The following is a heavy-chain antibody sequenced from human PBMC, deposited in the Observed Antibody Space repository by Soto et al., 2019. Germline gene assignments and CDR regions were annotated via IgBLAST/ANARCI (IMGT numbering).Heavy chain of an antibody. J-gene: IGHJ4*02. V-gene: IGHV3-23*01. Sequence: EVQLLQSGGGLVQPGGSLRLSCAASGFTFTSYSVTWVRQTPGKGLEWVAAVNPGGYSTYYADSVRGRFTISRDNSNKTLYLQMNSLRAEDTAVYYCAKDLRAGSGYDFDYRDRGTLVTVSS. CDR1: GFTFTSYS. CDR2: VNPGGYST. D-gene: IGHD5-12*01. CDR3: AKDLRAGSGYDFDY.